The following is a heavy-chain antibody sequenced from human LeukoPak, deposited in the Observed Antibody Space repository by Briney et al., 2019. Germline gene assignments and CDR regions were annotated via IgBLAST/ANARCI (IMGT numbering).Heavy chain of an antibody. V-gene: IGHV3-64*01. J-gene: IGHJ4*02. D-gene: IGHD6-13*01. Sequence: GGSLRLSCAASGFTFSSYAMHWVRQAPGKGLEYVSAISSNGGSTYYANSVKGRSTISRDNSKNTLYLQMGSLRAEDMAVYYCARVNSGGIAAAGTFDYWGQGTLVTVSS. CDR1: GFTFSSYA. CDR3: ARVNSGGIAAAGTFDY. CDR2: ISSNGGST.